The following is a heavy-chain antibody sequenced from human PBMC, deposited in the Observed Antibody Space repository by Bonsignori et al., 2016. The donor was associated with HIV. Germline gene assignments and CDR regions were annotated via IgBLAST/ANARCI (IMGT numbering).Heavy chain of an antibody. V-gene: IGHV4-34*01. CDR2: INHSGST. Sequence: PGKGLEWIGEINHSGSTNYNPSLKSRVTISVDTSKNQFSLKLSSVTAADTAVYYCAVGSSWYNGWVYWGQGTLVTVSS. J-gene: IGHJ4*02. CDR3: AVGSSWYNGWVY. D-gene: IGHD6-13*01.